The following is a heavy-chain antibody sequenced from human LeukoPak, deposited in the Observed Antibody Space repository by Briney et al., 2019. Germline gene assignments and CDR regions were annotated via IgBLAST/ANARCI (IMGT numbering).Heavy chain of an antibody. CDR3: AASPPQTITSWYFDL. CDR2: ISSSGSYI. Sequence: GGSLRLSCAASGFTFSSYSMNWVRQAPGKGLEWVSSISSSGSYIYYADSVKGRFTISRDNAKNSLYLQMNSLRAEDTAVYYCAASPPQTITSWYFDLWGRGTLVTVSS. J-gene: IGHJ2*01. D-gene: IGHD1-14*01. CDR1: GFTFSSYS. V-gene: IGHV3-21*01.